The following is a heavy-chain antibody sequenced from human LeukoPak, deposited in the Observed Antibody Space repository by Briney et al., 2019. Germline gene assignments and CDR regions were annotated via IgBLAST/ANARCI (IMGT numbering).Heavy chain of an antibody. CDR2: ISGSGVST. CDR1: GFTFSSFA. Sequence: PGGSLRLSCAASGFTFSSFAMTWVRQAPGKGLEWVSAISGSGVSTYYADSVKGRFTISRDNSKNTLSLQMNSLRAEDTAVYYCPKGWFGDCWGQGTLVTVSS. V-gene: IGHV3-23*01. D-gene: IGHD3-10*01. J-gene: IGHJ4*02. CDR3: PKGWFGDC.